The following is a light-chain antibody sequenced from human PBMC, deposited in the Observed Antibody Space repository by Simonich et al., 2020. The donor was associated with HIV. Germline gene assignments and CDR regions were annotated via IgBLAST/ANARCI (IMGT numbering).Light chain of an antibody. V-gene: IGKV4-1*01. CDR1: QGVLYSSNSKNY. Sequence: DIVMTQSPDSLAVSLGERATINCKSSQGVLYSSNSKNYLAWYQQKPGQPPKLLIYWASTRESGVPDRFSGSGSGTDFTLTISSLQAEDVAVYYCQQYYSTPQTFGQGTKVEIK. CDR3: QQYYSTPQT. CDR2: WAS. J-gene: IGKJ1*01.